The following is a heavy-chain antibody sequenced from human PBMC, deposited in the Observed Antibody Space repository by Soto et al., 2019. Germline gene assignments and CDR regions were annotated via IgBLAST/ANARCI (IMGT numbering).Heavy chain of an antibody. CDR2: IYYSGST. Sequence: TLSLTCAVSGGSISSGGYSWSWIRQPPGKGLECIGSIYYSGSTYYNPSLKSRVTISVDTSKNQFSLKLSSVTAADTAVYYCARSLVGATTLGFDYWGQGTLVTVSS. CDR3: ARSLVGATTLGFDY. V-gene: IGHV4-30-2*03. J-gene: IGHJ4*02. CDR1: GGSISSGGYS. D-gene: IGHD1-26*01.